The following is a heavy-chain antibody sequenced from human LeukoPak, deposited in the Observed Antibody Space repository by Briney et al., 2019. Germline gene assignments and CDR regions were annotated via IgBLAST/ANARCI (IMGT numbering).Heavy chain of an antibody. CDR1: GFTFSNSW. CDR3: ARDLSYGLDY. J-gene: IGHJ4*02. V-gene: IGHV3-74*01. CDR2: INSDGSGT. Sequence: GGSLRLSCAASGFTFSNSWMHWVRQAPGKWLVWVSHINSDGSGTSYADSVKGRFTISRDNAKNTLYLQMNSLRAEDTAVYYCARDLSYGLDYWGQGTLVTVSS. D-gene: IGHD5-18*01.